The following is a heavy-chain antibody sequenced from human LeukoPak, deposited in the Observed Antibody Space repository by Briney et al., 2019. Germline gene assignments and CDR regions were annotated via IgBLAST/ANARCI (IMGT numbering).Heavy chain of an antibody. CDR2: IIPILGIA. D-gene: IGHD6-13*01. J-gene: IGHJ3*02. CDR1: GGTFSSYT. CDR3: ARDIAAAGTGRAFDI. Sequence: SVKVSCKASGGTFSSYTISWVRQAPGQGLEWMGRIIPILGIANYAQKFQGRVTITADKSTSTAYMELSSLRSEDTAVYYCARDIAAAGTGRAFDIWGQGTMVIVSS. V-gene: IGHV1-69*04.